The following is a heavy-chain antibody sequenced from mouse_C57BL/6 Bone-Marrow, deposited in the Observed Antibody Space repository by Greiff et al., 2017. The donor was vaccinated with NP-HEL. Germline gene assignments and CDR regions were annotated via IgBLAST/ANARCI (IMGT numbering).Heavy chain of an antibody. CDR1: GYSFTGYY. V-gene: IGHV1-42*01. CDR3: ARWEIFDY. Sequence: VQLKESGPELVKPGASVKISCKASGYSFTGYYMNWVKQSPEKSLEWIGEINPSTGGTTYNQKFKAKATLTVDKSSSTAYMQLKSLTSEDSAVYYCARWEIFDYWGQGTTLTVSS. D-gene: IGHD4-1*01. J-gene: IGHJ2*01. CDR2: INPSTGGT.